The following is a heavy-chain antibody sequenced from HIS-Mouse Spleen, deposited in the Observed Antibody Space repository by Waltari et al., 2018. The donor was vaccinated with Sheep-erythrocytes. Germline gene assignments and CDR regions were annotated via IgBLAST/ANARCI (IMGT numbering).Heavy chain of an antibody. J-gene: IGHJ6*02. CDR2: ISWNSGIL. CDR1: GFTFDDYA. Sequence: EVQLVESGGGLVQPGRSLRLSCAASGFTFDDYAMHWVRQAPGKGLEWVSGISWNSGILGYADSVKGRFTIARDNAKNSLYLQMNSLRAEDTALYYCAKDIGTGLSYGMDVWGQGTTVTVSS. V-gene: IGHV3-9*01. CDR3: AKDIGTGLSYGMDV. D-gene: IGHD1-1*01.